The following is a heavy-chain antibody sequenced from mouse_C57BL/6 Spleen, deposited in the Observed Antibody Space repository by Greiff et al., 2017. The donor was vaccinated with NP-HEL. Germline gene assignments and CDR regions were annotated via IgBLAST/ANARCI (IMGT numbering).Heavy chain of an antibody. D-gene: IGHD2-1*01. J-gene: IGHJ3*01. V-gene: IGHV1-61*01. CDR2: IYPSDSET. Sequence: QVQLQQPGAELVRPGSSVKLSCKASGYTFTSYWMDWVKQRPGQGLEWIGNIYPSDSETHYNQKFKDKATLTVDKSSSTAYMQLSSLTSEDSAVYYCARRVYYGNFAYWGQGTLVTVSA. CDR3: ARRVYYGNFAY. CDR1: GYTFTSYW.